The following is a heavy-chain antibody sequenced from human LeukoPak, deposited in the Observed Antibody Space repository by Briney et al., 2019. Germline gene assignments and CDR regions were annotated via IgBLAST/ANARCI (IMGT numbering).Heavy chain of an antibody. CDR2: IRQDGAVI. Sequence: PGGSLRLSCEASGFTLSKYWMSWVRQAPGKGLEWVANIRQDGAVIHYVDSVKGRFAISRDNAKNSLFLQMNCLRAGDTAVYYCASYDTDSSGFHYFDYWGQGTLVTVSS. CDR3: ASYDTDSSGFHYFDY. V-gene: IGHV3-7*02. D-gene: IGHD6-19*01. J-gene: IGHJ4*02. CDR1: GFTLSKYW.